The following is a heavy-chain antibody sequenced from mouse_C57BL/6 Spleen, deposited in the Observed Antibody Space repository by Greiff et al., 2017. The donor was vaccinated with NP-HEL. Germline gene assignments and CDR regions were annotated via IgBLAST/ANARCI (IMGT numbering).Heavy chain of an antibody. V-gene: IGHV1-62-2*01. D-gene: IGHD1-1*01. CDR2: FYTGSGSI. CDR3: ARHHYYGSTLWYFDV. Sequence: VQLQQSGAELVNPGASVKLSCKASGYTFTESTIHWVKQRSGQGLEWIGWFYTGSGSIKYNEKFKDKATLTADKSSSTVYMELSRLTSEDSAVYFCARHHYYGSTLWYFDVWGTGTTVTVSS. J-gene: IGHJ1*03. CDR1: GYTFTEST.